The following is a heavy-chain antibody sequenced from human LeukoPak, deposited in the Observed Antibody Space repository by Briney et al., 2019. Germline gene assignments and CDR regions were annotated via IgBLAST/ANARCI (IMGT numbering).Heavy chain of an antibody. Sequence: ASVKVSCKASGYTFTSYYMHWVRQAPGQGLEWMGIINPSGGSTSYAQKFQGRVTMTRDTSTSSAYMELSSLRSEDTAVYYCARDTPRSGYSVYWGQGTLVTVSS. J-gene: IGHJ4*02. D-gene: IGHD3-3*01. V-gene: IGHV1-46*01. CDR1: GYTFTSYY. CDR2: INPSGGST. CDR3: ARDTPRSGYSVY.